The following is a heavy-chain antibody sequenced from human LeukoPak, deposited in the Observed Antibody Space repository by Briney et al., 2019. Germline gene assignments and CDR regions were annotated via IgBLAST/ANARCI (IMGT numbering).Heavy chain of an antibody. CDR2: ISYDGSNK. CDR1: GGTFSSYA. CDR3: ARMARDYGGNLYYFDY. Sequence: SCKASGGTFSSYAMHWVRQAPGKGLEWVAVISYDGSNKYYADSVKGRFTISRDNSKDTLYLQMNSLRAEDTAVYYCARMARDYGGNLYYFDYWGQGTLVTVSS. V-gene: IGHV3-30-3*01. D-gene: IGHD4-23*01. J-gene: IGHJ4*02.